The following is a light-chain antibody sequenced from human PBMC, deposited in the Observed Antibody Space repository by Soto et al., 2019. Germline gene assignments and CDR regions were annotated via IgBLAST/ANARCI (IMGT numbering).Light chain of an antibody. CDR1: SSDVGGSNF. V-gene: IGLV2-14*01. CDR2: QVT. J-gene: IGLJ1*01. Sequence: QSALTQPPSASGSPGQSVTISCTGTSSDVGGSNFVSWYQQQPGKAPKLMIYQVTNRPSGVSNRFSGSRSGNTASLTISGLQAEDEADYYCSSYTDSSNYVFGTGTKVTVL. CDR3: SSYTDSSNYV.